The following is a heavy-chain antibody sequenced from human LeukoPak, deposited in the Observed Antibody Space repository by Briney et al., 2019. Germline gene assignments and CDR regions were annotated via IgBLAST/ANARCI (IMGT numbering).Heavy chain of an antibody. Sequence: ASVKVSCKASGYTFTGYYMHWVRQAPGQGLEWMGIINPSGGSTSYAQKFQGRVTMTRDTSTSTVYMELSSLRSEDTAVYYCAREIGVGLYSEQQLALNWGQGTLVTVSS. D-gene: IGHD6-13*01. CDR2: INPSGGST. J-gene: IGHJ4*02. V-gene: IGHV1-46*01. CDR3: AREIGVGLYSEQQLALN. CDR1: GYTFTGYY.